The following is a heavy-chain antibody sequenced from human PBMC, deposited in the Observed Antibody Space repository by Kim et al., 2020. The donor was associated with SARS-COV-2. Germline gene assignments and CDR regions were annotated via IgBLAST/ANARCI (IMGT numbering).Heavy chain of an antibody. CDR3: ARDLWDPFWSGYALAPMYGMDV. J-gene: IGHJ6*02. CDR1: GGSISSYY. Sequence: SETLSLTCTVSGGSISSYYWSWIRQPAGKGLEWIGRIYTSGSTNYNPSLKSRVTMSVDTSKNQFSLKLSSVTAADTAVYYCARDLWDPFWSGYALAPMYGMDVWGQGTTVTVSS. D-gene: IGHD3-3*01. V-gene: IGHV4-4*07. CDR2: IYTSGST.